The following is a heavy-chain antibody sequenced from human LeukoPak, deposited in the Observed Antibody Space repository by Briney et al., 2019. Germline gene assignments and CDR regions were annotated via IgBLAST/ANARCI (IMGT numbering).Heavy chain of an antibody. D-gene: IGHD2-21*02. V-gene: IGHV3-30*02. J-gene: IGHJ4*02. Sequence: GGSLRLSCAASGITSSYYGTHWVRQAPGKGLEWVAFIRYDGSDKYYTDSVNGRFTISRDNSKNTLYLQMNSLRAEDTAVYYCAKDKVTYCGADCYSFDYWGQGTLVTVSS. CDR3: AKDKVTYCGADCYSFDY. CDR2: IRYDGSDK. CDR1: GITSSYYG.